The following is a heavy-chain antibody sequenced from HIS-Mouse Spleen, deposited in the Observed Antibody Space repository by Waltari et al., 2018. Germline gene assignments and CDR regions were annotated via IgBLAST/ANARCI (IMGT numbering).Heavy chain of an antibody. V-gene: IGHV3-15*01. CDR1: GFTFSNAW. D-gene: IGHD1-26*01. Sequence: EVQLVESGGGLVKPGGSLRLSCAASGFTFSNAWMSWVRQAPGKGLEWVGRIKSKTDGGTTDYAAPVKGRFTISRDDSKNTLYLQMNSLKTEDTAVYYCTVYSGSYYWAYWGQGTLVTVSS. J-gene: IGHJ4*02. CDR2: IKSKTDGGTT. CDR3: TVYSGSYYWAY.